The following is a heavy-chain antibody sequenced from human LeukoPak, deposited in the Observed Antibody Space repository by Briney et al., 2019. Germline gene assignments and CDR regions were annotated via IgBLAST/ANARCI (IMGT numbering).Heavy chain of an antibody. J-gene: IGHJ6*03. CDR1: GYTFTSYD. CDR3: ARGQDSSSWYRYYYYYMDV. V-gene: IGHV1-8*03. CDR2: MNPNSGNT. Sequence: ASVKVSCKASGYTFTSYDINWVRQATGQGLEWMGWMNPNSGNTGYAQKFQGRVTITRNTSISTAYMELSSLRSEDTAVYYCARGQDSSSWYRYYYYYMDVWGKGTTVTVSS. D-gene: IGHD6-13*01.